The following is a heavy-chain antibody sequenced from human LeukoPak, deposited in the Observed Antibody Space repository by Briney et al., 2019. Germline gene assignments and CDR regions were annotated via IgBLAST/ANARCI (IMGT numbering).Heavy chain of an antibody. D-gene: IGHD2-8*01. CDR2: ISGSGGST. CDR1: GFTFSSYA. V-gene: IGHV3-23*01. J-gene: IGHJ4*02. Sequence: GGSLRLSCAASGFTFSSYAMSWVRQAPGKGLEWVSAISGSGGSTYYADSVKGRFTISRDNSKNTLYLQMNSLRAEDTAVYYCARQTQSNGLEYWGQGTLVTVSS. CDR3: ARQTQSNGLEY.